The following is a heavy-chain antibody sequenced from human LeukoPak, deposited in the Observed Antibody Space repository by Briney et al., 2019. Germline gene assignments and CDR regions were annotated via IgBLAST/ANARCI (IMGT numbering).Heavy chain of an antibody. Sequence: GGSLRLSCAASGFTFSSYWMSWVRQAPGKGLEWVANIKQDGSEKYYVDSVKGRFTISRDNAKNSLYLQMNSLRAEDMALYYCAKDRSSIAARPAFDIWGQGTMVTVSS. CDR3: AKDRSSIAARPAFDI. D-gene: IGHD6-6*01. CDR2: IKQDGSEK. CDR1: GFTFSSYW. V-gene: IGHV3-7*03. J-gene: IGHJ3*02.